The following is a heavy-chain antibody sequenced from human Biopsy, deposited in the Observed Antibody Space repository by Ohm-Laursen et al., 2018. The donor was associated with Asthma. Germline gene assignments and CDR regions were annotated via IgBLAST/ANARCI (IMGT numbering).Heavy chain of an antibody. J-gene: IGHJ3*02. CDR1: GFVFSQCG. V-gene: IGHV3-30*03. CDR2: VSSDGHNK. Sequence: RSLRLSCAASGFVFSQCGMHWVRQGPGKGLEWVALVSSDGHNKYYEDSVKGCFTISRDNSRNRLYLQINRLTVEDSAVYFCARQSGQDYGDSSGFDIWGQGTKVAVSS. D-gene: IGHD3-22*01. CDR3: ARQSGQDYGDSSGFDI.